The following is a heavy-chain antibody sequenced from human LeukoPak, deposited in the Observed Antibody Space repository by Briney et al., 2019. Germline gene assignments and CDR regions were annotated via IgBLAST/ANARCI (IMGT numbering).Heavy chain of an antibody. V-gene: IGHV4-34*01. D-gene: IGHD3-3*01. CDR2: INHSGST. J-gene: IGHJ5*02. CDR1: GGSFSGYY. CDR3: ARRPTFWSGYLPYNWFDP. Sequence: PSKTLSLTCAVYGGSFSGYYWSWIRQPPGKGLEWIGEINHSGSTNYNPSLKSRVTISVDTSKNQFSLKLSSVTAADTAVYYCARRPTFWSGYLPYNWFDPWGQGTLVTVSS.